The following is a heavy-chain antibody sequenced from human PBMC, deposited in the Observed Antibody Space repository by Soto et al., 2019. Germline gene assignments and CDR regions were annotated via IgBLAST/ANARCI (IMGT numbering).Heavy chain of an antibody. Sequence: SDTLSLTCTVSGGSISRYYWSWIRQRPGKGLEWIGYIYYSGSTNYNPSLKSRVTISVDTSKNQFSLKLSSVTAADTAVYYSARRYGSCFDIWGQGTMVT. CDR2: IYYSGST. CDR3: ARRYGSCFDI. D-gene: IGHD3-10*01. V-gene: IGHV4-59*08. J-gene: IGHJ3*02. CDR1: GGSISRYY.